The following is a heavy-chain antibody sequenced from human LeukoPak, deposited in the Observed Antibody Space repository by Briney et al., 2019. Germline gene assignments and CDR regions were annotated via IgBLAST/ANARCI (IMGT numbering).Heavy chain of an antibody. Sequence: PGRSLRLSCVASGFTSRTYGMHWVRQAPGKGLEWVALIGHDGSNKFYADSVKGRFSISRDNSNNTVYLQMNSLRGEDTAVYYCAKDGWYHDFWSGYYKSHYYYMDVWGKGTTVTVSS. CDR2: IGHDGSNK. J-gene: IGHJ6*03. D-gene: IGHD3-3*01. V-gene: IGHV3-33*06. CDR1: GFTSRTYG. CDR3: AKDGWYHDFWSGYYKSHYYYMDV.